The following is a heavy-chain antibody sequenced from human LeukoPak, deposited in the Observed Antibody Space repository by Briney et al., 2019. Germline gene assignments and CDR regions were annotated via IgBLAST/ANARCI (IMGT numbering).Heavy chain of an antibody. D-gene: IGHD6-19*01. CDR2: ISSSSSYI. CDR3: ASQQWLVPNNDY. J-gene: IGHJ4*02. V-gene: IGHV3-21*01. CDR1: GFTFSISS. Sequence: GSLRLSCAASGFTFSISSTNWAREAAGRRRGCVSSISSSSSYIYYADSVKGRFTISRDNAKNSLYLQMNSLRAEDTAVYYCASQQWLVPNNDYWGQGTLVTVSS.